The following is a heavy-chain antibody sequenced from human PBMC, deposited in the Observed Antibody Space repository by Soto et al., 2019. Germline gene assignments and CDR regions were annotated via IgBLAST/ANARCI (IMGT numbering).Heavy chain of an antibody. CDR3: ARGDMVATITQSFDY. J-gene: IGHJ4*02. Sequence: ASVKVSCKASGYTFRSYGITWVRQAPGQGLEWMGWISVYNGNTNYAQKVQGRVTMTTNTSTSTAYMELRSLTSDDTAMYYCARGDMVATITQSFDYWGQGTQVTVSS. CDR1: GYTFRSYG. CDR2: ISVYNGNT. V-gene: IGHV1-18*01. D-gene: IGHD5-12*01.